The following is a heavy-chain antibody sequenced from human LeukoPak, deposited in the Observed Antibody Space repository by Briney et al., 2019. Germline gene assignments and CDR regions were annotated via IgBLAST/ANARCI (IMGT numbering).Heavy chain of an antibody. CDR3: ATGNGYAFDI. D-gene: IGHD1-1*01. V-gene: IGHV3-74*01. Sequence: GGSLRLSCAASGFTFSSYWMHWVRQAPGKGLVWVSRINSDGSTTSYADSVKGRFTISRDNAKNTLYVQMNSLRAEDTAVYYCATGNGYAFDIWGQGTMVTVSS. CDR2: INSDGSTT. J-gene: IGHJ3*02. CDR1: GFTFSSYW.